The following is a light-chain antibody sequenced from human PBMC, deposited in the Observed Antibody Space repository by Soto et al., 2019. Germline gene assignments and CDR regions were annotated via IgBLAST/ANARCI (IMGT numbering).Light chain of an antibody. CDR3: QQSYSMPTT. J-gene: IGKJ5*01. Sequence: DIKVTQSPSTLSASVGDRVTITCRANQSISSWLAWYQQKKGMAPKLLIYAASSLRSGVPSRFSGSGSGTEFTLTINNLQPEDFATYYCQQSYSMPTTFGQGTRLEIK. CDR2: AAS. CDR1: QSISSW. V-gene: IGKV1-39*01.